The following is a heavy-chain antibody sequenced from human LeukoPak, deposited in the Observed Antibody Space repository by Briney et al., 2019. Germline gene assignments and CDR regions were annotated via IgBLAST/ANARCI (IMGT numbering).Heavy chain of an antibody. CDR2: ISSSSSYT. J-gene: IGHJ4*02. CDR1: GFTFSDYY. V-gene: IGHV3-11*03. D-gene: IGHD6-13*01. CDR3: ASGSSSWYSVGD. Sequence: NPGGSLRLSCAASGFTFSDYYMSWIRQAPGKGLEWVSYISSSSSYTNYADSVNGRFTISRDNAKNSLYLQMNSLRAEDTAVYYCASGSSSWYSVGDWGQGTLVTVSS.